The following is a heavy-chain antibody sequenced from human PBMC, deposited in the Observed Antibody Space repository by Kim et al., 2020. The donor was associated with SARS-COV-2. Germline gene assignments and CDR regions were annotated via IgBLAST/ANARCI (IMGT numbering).Heavy chain of an antibody. CDR2: ISSSSSYI. J-gene: IGHJ5*02. CDR1: GFTFSSYS. Sequence: GGSLRLSCAASGFTFSSYSMNWVRQAPGKGLEWVSSISSSSSYIYYADSVKGRFTISRDNAKNSLYLQMNSLRAEDTAVYYCARESPALGYCSSTSCYSQNGWFDPWGQGTLVTVSS. CDR3: ARESPALGYCSSTSCYSQNGWFDP. D-gene: IGHD2-2*02. V-gene: IGHV3-21*01.